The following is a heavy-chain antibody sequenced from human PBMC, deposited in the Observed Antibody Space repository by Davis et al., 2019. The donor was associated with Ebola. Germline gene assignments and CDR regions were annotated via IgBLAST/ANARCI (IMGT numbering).Heavy chain of an antibody. CDR2: INHSGST. CDR1: GGSFSGYY. J-gene: IGHJ3*02. CDR3: ATHLTYYYDSSGYYYDGAFDI. D-gene: IGHD3-22*01. V-gene: IGHV4-34*01. Sequence: SQTLSLTCAVYGGSFSGYYWSWIRQPPGKGLEWIGEINHSGSTNYNPSLKSRVTISVDTSKNQFSLKLSSVTAADTAVYYCATHLTYYYDSSGYYYDGAFDIWGQGTMVTVSS.